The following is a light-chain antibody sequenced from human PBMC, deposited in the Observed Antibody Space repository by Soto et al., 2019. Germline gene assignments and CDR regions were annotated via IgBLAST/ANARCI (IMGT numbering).Light chain of an antibody. CDR3: QQYYTSFT. V-gene: IGKV3-20*01. CDR2: STS. J-gene: IGKJ3*01. Sequence: EIVLTQSPGTLSLAPGERATLSCRASQTFSSGYVAWYQQRPGQAPRLLIHSTSTTATGIPDRFSGGGSGADFTLTITRLQPEDFGVYYCQQYYTSFTFGPGTKVEIK. CDR1: QTFSSGY.